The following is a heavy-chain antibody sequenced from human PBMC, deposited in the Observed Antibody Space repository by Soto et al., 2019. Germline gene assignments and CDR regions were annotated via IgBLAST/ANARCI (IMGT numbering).Heavy chain of an antibody. CDR3: TRRGSVSLSDY. J-gene: IGHJ4*02. D-gene: IGHD1-26*01. CDR2: ISGSGGST. V-gene: IGHV3-23*01. CDR1: GFTFSSYA. Sequence: EVQLLESGGGLVQPGGSLRLSCAASGFTFSSYAMRWVRQAPVKGLEWVSAISGSGGSTYYADSVKGRFTISRDNSKNTMYLQMNSLSAEDTAVYSCTRRGSVSLSDYGGKGTLVSVSS.